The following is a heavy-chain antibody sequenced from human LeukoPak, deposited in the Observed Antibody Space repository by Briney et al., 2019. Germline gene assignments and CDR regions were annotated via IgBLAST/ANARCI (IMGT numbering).Heavy chain of an antibody. CDR3: ARGDMITFGGVIVTGY. Sequence: GASEKVSCKASGYTFTGYYMHWVRQAPGQGLEWMGWINPNSGGTNYAQKFQGRVTMTRDTSISTAYMELSRLRSDDTAVYYCARGDMITFGGVIVTGYWGQGTLVTVSS. CDR2: INPNSGGT. CDR1: GYTFTGYY. V-gene: IGHV1-2*02. J-gene: IGHJ4*02. D-gene: IGHD3-16*02.